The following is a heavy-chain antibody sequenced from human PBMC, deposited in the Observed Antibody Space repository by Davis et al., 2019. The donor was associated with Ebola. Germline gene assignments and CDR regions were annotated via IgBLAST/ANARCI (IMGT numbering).Heavy chain of an antibody. V-gene: IGHV4-38-2*02. D-gene: IGHD6-19*01. CDR2: IYHSGST. CDR3: ARGWDSSGWQN. Sequence: MPGGSLRLSCTVSGYSISRGFSWGWIRQPPGKGLEWIGSIYHSGSTNYSPSLKRRVTISADTSKNQFSLRLSSVTAADTAVYYCARGWDSSGWQNWGQGTLVTVSS. CDR1: GYSISRGFS. J-gene: IGHJ4*02.